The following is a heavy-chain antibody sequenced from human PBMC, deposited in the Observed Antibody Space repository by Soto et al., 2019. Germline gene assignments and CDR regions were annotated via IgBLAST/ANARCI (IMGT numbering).Heavy chain of an antibody. CDR1: GGSISSDGYY. V-gene: IGHV4-31*03. CDR3: ARESYSFGRAFDI. CDR2: INYRGTT. Sequence: SETMSLTCTVSGGSISSDGYYWSWIRQHPEKGLEWIGYINYRGTTYYNPSLESRLTISVDTSENQFSLQLTSVIAADTALYYCARESYSFGRAFDIWGHGTLVTVSS. J-gene: IGHJ4*01. D-gene: IGHD5-18*01.